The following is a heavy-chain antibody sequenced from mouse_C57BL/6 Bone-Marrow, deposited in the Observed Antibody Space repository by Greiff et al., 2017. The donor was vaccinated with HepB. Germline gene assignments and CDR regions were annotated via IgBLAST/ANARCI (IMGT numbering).Heavy chain of an antibody. D-gene: IGHD4-1*01. J-gene: IGHJ2*01. CDR1: GYTFTDYY. Sequence: EVQLQQSGPELVKPGASVKISCKASGYTFTDYYMNWVKQSHGKSLEWIGDINPNNGGTSYNQKFKGKATLTVDKSSSTAYMELRSLTSEDSAVYYCARQYELGRFDYWGQGTTLTVSS. CDR3: ARQYELGRFDY. V-gene: IGHV1-26*01. CDR2: INPNNGGT.